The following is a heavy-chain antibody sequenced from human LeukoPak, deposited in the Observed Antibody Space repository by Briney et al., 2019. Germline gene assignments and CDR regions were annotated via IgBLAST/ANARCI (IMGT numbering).Heavy chain of an antibody. D-gene: IGHD4-17*01. CDR2: ISGSGGST. V-gene: IGHV3-23*01. CDR1: GFTFNNYA. J-gene: IGHJ4*02. CDR3: ARDSILSTTVTTGDY. Sequence: GGSLRLSCAASGFTFNNYAMTWVRQAPGKGLEWVSVISGSGGSTYYADSVKGRFTISRDNAKNSLYLQMNSLRAEDTALYYCARDSILSTTVTTGDYWGQGTLVTVSS.